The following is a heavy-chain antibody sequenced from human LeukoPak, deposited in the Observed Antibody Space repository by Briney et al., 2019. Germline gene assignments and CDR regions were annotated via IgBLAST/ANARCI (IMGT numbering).Heavy chain of an antibody. V-gene: IGHV4-4*02. CDR2: IYHSGST. D-gene: IGHD3-9*01. CDR3: AREPKTYYDIFGYYYYMDV. J-gene: IGHJ6*03. CDR1: GGSISSSNW. Sequence: PSETLSLTCAVSGGSISSSNWWSWVRQPPGKGLEWIGEIYHSGSTNYNPSLKSRVTISVDKSKNQFSLKLSSVTAADTAVYYCAREPKTYYDIFGYYYYMDVWGKGTTVTVSS.